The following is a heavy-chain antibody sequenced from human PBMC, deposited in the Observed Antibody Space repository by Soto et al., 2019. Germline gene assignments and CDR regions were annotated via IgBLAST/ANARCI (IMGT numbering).Heavy chain of an antibody. D-gene: IGHD6-13*01. CDR2: TYYRSKWYN. Sequence: PSQTLSLTCAISGDSVSSNSAAWNWIRQSPSRGLEWLGRTYYRSKWYNDYAVSVKSRITINPDTSKNQFSLQLNSVTPKDTAVYYCARETGYSSSWTGDYFDYWGQGTLVTVSS. V-gene: IGHV6-1*01. CDR3: ARETGYSSSWTGDYFDY. CDR1: GDSVSSNSAA. J-gene: IGHJ4*02.